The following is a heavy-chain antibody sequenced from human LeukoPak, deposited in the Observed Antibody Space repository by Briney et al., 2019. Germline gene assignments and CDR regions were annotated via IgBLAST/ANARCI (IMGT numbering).Heavy chain of an antibody. Sequence: GGSLRLSCAASGFPFSIYSMNWVRQAPGKGLEWFSFSSGSSSTIYYADSVKGRFTISRDTAKNSLYLQMNSLRDEDTAMYYCARDLSRSRPFDYWGQGTLVTVSS. D-gene: IGHD3-16*02. CDR3: ARDLSRSRPFDY. CDR1: GFPFSIYS. J-gene: IGHJ4*02. V-gene: IGHV3-48*02. CDR2: SSGSSSTI.